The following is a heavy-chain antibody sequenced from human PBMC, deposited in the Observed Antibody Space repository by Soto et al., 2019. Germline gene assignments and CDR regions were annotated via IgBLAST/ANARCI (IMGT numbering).Heavy chain of an antibody. J-gene: IGHJ5*02. CDR2: IYYSGST. Sequence: PSETLSLTCTVSGGSISSGDYYWSWIRQPPGKGLEWIGYIYYSGSTYYNPSLKSRVTISVDTSKNQFSLKLSSATAADTAVYYCARGEYDILTGSNWFDPWGQGTLVTVSS. CDR1: GGSISSGDYY. D-gene: IGHD3-9*01. V-gene: IGHV4-30-4*01. CDR3: ARGEYDILTGSNWFDP.